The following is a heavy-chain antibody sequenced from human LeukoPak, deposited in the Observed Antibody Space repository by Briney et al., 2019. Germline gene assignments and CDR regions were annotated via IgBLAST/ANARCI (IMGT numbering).Heavy chain of an antibody. CDR1: GFTFSTYS. V-gene: IGHV3-49*04. CDR3: TRDSLSGYSSSYDAFDI. CDR2: IRSKAYGGTT. Sequence: GGSLRLSCAASGFTFSTYSMNWVRQAPGKGLEWVGFIRSKAYGGTTEYAASVKGRFTISRDDSKSIAYLQMNSLKTEDTAVYYCTRDSLSGYSSSYDAFDIWGQGTMVTVSS. J-gene: IGHJ3*02. D-gene: IGHD6-13*01.